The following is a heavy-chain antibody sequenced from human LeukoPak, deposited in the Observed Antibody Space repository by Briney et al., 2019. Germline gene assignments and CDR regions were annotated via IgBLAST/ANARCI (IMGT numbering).Heavy chain of an antibody. Sequence: GGSLRLSCAASGFTVSDYYMSWIRQAPGKGLEWVSYISSSSSYTNYADSVKGRFTISRENANNSLYLQMNSLRAEETALYYCAREGGSDGTWFDPWGQGTLVTVSS. V-gene: IGHV3-11*05. CDR3: AREGGSDGTWFDP. D-gene: IGHD1-1*01. J-gene: IGHJ5*02. CDR1: GFTVSDYY. CDR2: ISSSSSYT.